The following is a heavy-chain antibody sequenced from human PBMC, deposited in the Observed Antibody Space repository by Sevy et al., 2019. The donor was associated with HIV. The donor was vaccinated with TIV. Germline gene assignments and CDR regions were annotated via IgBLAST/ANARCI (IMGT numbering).Heavy chain of an antibody. CDR2: ISYDGSNK. CDR3: AREKYASGDY. Sequence: GGSLRLSCAASGFTFSSYAMHWVRQAPGKGLEWVAVISYDGSNKYYADSVKGRFTISRDNSKNTLYLQMNSLRAEDTAVYYYAREKYASGDYWGQGTLVTVPS. V-gene: IGHV3-30-3*01. CDR1: GFTFSSYA. J-gene: IGHJ4*02.